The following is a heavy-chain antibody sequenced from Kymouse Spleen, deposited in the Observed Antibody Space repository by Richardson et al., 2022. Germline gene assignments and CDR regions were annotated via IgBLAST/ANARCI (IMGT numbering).Heavy chain of an antibody. V-gene: IGHV3-48*02. D-gene: IGHD4-17*01. CDR2: ISSSSSTI. J-gene: IGHJ5*02. CDR3: ASHYDYGDLNWFDP. Sequence: EVQLVESGGGLVQPGGSLRLSCAASGFTFSSYSMNWVRQAPGKGLEWVSYISSSSSTIYYADSVKGRFTISRDNAKNSLYLQMNSLRDEDTAVYYCASHYDYGDLNWFDPWGQGTLVTVSS. CDR1: GFTFSSYS.